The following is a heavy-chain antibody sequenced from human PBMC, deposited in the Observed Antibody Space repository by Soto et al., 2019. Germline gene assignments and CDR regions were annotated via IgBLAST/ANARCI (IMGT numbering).Heavy chain of an antibody. J-gene: IGHJ6*02. CDR3: ARSLLYSTRDYYYYYAMDV. D-gene: IGHD3-10*02. V-gene: IGHV4-30-2*01. CDR1: GGSISSGEYS. CDR2: IYHNGNT. Sequence: SETLSLTCAVSGGSISSGEYSWSWIRQPPGKGLEWIGYIYHNGNTYYNPSFKSRVTISVGRSKSQFSLKVGSVTAADTAVYYCARSLLYSTRDYYYYYAMDVWGQGATVTVSS.